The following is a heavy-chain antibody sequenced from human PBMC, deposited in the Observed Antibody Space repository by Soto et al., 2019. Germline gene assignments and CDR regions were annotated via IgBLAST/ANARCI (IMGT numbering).Heavy chain of an antibody. V-gene: IGHV1-46*01. CDR2: INPSGGST. CDR3: ASSKDYYDSSGYSSSYPDLDY. CDR1: GYTFTSYY. D-gene: IGHD3-22*01. Sequence: VASVKVSCKASGYTFTSYYMHWVRQAPGQGLEWMGIINPSGGSTSYAQKFQGRVTMTRDTSTSTVYMELSSLRSEDTAVYYCASSKDYYDSSGYSSSYPDLDYWGQGTLVTVSS. J-gene: IGHJ4*02.